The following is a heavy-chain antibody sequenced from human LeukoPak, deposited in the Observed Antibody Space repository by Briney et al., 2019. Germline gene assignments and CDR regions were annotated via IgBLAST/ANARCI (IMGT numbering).Heavy chain of an antibody. CDR1: GFTFSGYA. J-gene: IGHJ3*02. V-gene: IGHV3-23*01. CDR3: AKMGSDWSGYDAFDM. Sequence: PGGSLRLSCAASGFTFSGYAMSWVRQARGKGLECVSGISGSGGRTYYAQSVQARFTISRDNYKNALYVQMNSLRAEDTAVYYCAKMGSDWSGYDAFDMWGQGTMVTVSS. D-gene: IGHD3-3*01. CDR2: ISGSGGRT.